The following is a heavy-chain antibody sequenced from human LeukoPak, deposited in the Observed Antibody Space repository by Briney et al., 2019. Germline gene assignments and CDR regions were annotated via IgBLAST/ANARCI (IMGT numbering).Heavy chain of an antibody. CDR3: ARGMPDYYGSGSGGY. D-gene: IGHD3-10*01. CDR1: GYTFTGYF. J-gene: IGHJ4*02. V-gene: IGHV1-69*13. Sequence: GASVKVSCKASGYTFTGYFIHWVRQAPGQGLEWMGGIIPIFGTANYAQKFQGRVTITADESTSTAYMELSSLRSEDTAVYYCARGMPDYYGSGSGGYWGQGTLVTVSS. CDR2: IIPIFGTA.